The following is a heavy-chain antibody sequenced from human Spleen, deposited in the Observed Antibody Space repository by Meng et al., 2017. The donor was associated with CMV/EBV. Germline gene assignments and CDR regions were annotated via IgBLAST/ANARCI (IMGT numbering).Heavy chain of an antibody. CDR2: ISGGSTSI. J-gene: IGHJ5*02. Sequence: GESLKISCAASGFTFSYYSMNWVRQAPGKGLEWLAAISGGSTSIFYADSVKGRFTISRDNARNSLFLEMNTLGAEDTAVYYCARDEDYDFVSGYFGLRFDPWGQGTLVTVSS. CDR3: ARDEDYDFVSGYFGLRFDP. CDR1: GFTFSYYS. V-gene: IGHV3-21*06. D-gene: IGHD3-3*01.